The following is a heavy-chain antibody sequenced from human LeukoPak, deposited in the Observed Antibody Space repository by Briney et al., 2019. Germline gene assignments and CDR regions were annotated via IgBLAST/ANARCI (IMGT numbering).Heavy chain of an antibody. CDR2: ISWNSGSI. J-gene: IGHJ4*02. CDR3: AKGSYYDFWSPFDY. CDR1: GFIFDDYA. D-gene: IGHD3-3*01. V-gene: IGHV3-9*03. Sequence: GRSLRLSCAASGFIFDDYAMHWVRQAPGKGLEWVSGISWNSGSIGYADSVKGRFTISRDNAKNSLYLQMNSLRAEDMALYYCAKGSYYDFWSPFDYWGQGTLVTVSS.